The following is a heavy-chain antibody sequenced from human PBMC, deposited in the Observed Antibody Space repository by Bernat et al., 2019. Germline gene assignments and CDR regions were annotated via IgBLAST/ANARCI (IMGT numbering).Heavy chain of an antibody. D-gene: IGHD3-22*01. CDR2: IWYDGSNK. Sequence: VQLLESGGGLLQPGGSLRLSCAASGFSFSSYAMSWVRQAPGKGLEWVAVIWYDGSNKYYADSVKGRFTISRDNSKNTLYLQMNSLRAEDTAVYYCARDPHITMIHFDYWGQGTLVTVSS. V-gene: IGHV3-33*08. J-gene: IGHJ4*02. CDR3: ARDPHITMIHFDY. CDR1: GFSFSSYA.